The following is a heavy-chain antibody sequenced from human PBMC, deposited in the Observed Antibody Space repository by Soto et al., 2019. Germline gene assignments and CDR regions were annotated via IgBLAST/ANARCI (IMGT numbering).Heavy chain of an antibody. CDR1: GGSFSGYY. J-gene: IGHJ4*02. D-gene: IGHD6-19*01. V-gene: IGHV4-34*01. Sequence: PTETLSLTCAVYGGSFSGYYWSWIRQPPGKGLEWIGEINHSGSTNYNPSLKSRVTISVDTSKNQFSLKLSSVTAADTAVYYCARRQWLAAKPPNFDYWGQGTLVTVSS. CDR2: INHSGST. CDR3: ARRQWLAAKPPNFDY.